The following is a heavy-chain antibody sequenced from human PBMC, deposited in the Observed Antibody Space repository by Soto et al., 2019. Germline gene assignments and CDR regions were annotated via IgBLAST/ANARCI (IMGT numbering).Heavy chain of an antibody. V-gene: IGHV4-34*01. CDR3: ARDGFPTVTTAEDYYYYMDV. D-gene: IGHD4-17*01. J-gene: IGHJ6*03. CDR2: INHSGST. CDR1: GGSFSGYY. Sequence: SETLSLTCAVYGGSFSGYYWSWIRQPPGRGLEWIGEINHSGSTNYNPSLKSRVTISVDTSKNQFSLKLSSVTAADTAVYYCARDGFPTVTTAEDYYYYMDVWGKGTTVTV.